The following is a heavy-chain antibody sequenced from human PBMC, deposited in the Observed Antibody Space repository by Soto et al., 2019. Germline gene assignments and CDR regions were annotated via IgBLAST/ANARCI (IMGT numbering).Heavy chain of an antibody. CDR1: GGSFSGYY. CDR2: INHSGST. CDR3: ARRYYYYYMDV. Sequence: SETLPLTCAVYGGSFSGYYWSWIRQPPGKGLEWIGEINHSGSTNYNPSLKSRVTISVDTSKNQFSLKLSSVTAADTAVYYCARRYYYYYMDVWGKGTTVTVSS. J-gene: IGHJ6*03. V-gene: IGHV4-34*01.